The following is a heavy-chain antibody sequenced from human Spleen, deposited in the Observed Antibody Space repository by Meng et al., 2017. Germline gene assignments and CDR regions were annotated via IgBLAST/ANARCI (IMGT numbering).Heavy chain of an antibody. CDR1: GGSISSSLYY. D-gene: IGHD1-26*01. CDR2: ISTGSSYI. Sequence: ETLSLTCTVSGGSISSSLYYWGWIRQPPGKGLEWVSSISTGSSYIYYADSVKGRFTIFRDNAKNSLYLHMSSLRAEDTAVYYCARVDYSGSYGAFDIWGQGTMVTVSS. V-gene: IGHV3-21*01. CDR3: ARVDYSGSYGAFDI. J-gene: IGHJ3*02.